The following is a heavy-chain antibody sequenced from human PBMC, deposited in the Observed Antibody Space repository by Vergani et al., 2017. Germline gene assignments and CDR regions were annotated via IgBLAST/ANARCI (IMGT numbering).Heavy chain of an antibody. CDR1: GFTFSSYA. Sequence: EVQLLESGGGLVQPGGSLRLSCAASGFTFSSYAMSWVRQAPGKGLEWVSLISWDGGSTYYADSVKGRFTISRDNSKNSLYLQMNSLRTEDTALYYCAKEMNHDYGGFDIWGQGTMVTVSS. J-gene: IGHJ3*02. D-gene: IGHD4-17*01. CDR3: AKEMNHDYGGFDI. V-gene: IGHV3-43*01. CDR2: ISWDGGST.